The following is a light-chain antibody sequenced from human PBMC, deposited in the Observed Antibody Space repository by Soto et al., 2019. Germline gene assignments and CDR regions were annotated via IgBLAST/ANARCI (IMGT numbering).Light chain of an antibody. CDR2: KAS. CDR1: QSINTW. J-gene: IGKJ3*01. Sequence: DIPMTQSPSTLSASVGDRVSITCRASQSINTWLAWYQQKPGKAPKLLIQKASTLESGVPSRFSGSGSGTEFTLTISSLQPDDFATYYCQQYNSYSFTFGPGTRVDMK. V-gene: IGKV1-5*03. CDR3: QQYNSYSFT.